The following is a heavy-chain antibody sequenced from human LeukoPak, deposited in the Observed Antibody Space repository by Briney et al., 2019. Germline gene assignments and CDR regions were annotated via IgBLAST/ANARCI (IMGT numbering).Heavy chain of an antibody. CDR1: GGTFSSYA. CDR3: ARDRFSFRGTGSLAY. CDR2: IIPIFGTA. V-gene: IGHV1-69*01. J-gene: IGHJ4*02. Sequence: GSSVKVSCKASGGTFSSYAISWVRQAPGQGLEWMGGIIPIFGTANYAQKFQGRVTITADESTSTAYMELSSLRSEDTAVYYCARDRFSFRGTGSLAYWGQGTLVTVSS. D-gene: IGHD2/OR15-2a*01.